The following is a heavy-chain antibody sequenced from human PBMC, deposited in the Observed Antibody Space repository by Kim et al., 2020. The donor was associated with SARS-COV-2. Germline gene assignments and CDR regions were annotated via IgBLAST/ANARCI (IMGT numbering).Heavy chain of an antibody. CDR2: ISSSGSTI. J-gene: IGHJ4*02. D-gene: IGHD3-22*01. V-gene: IGHV3-48*03. Sequence: GGSLRLSCAASGFTFSSYEMNWVRQAPGKGLEWVSYISSSGSTIYYADSVKGRFTISRDNAKNSLYLQMNSLRAEDTAVYYCARDIPTYYYDSSGYLAPGYFDYWGQGTLVTVSS. CDR1: GFTFSSYE. CDR3: ARDIPTYYYDSSGYLAPGYFDY.